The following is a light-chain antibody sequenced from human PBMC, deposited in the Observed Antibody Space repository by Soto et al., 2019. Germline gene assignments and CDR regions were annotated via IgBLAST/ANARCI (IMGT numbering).Light chain of an antibody. CDR2: GAS. V-gene: IGKV3-20*01. CDR3: QQYGSSPQT. CDR1: QSVSSNY. Sequence: ENVLTQSPGTLSLSPREKATLSCRASQSVSSNYLAWYQQKPGQAPRLLIYGASSRATGIPDRFSGSASGTDFTLTISRLEPEDFAVYYCQQYGSSPQTFGQGTKVDIK. J-gene: IGKJ1*01.